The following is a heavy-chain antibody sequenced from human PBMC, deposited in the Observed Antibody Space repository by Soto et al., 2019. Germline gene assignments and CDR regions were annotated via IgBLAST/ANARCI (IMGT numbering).Heavy chain of an antibody. J-gene: IGHJ4*02. V-gene: IGHV4-4*02. Sequence: QVRLQESGPGLVKPSGTLSLTCAVSGGSISSSNWWSWVRQPPGKGLEWIGEIYHSGSTNYNPSLKRRVTISVDKSKNQYSLKLSSVTAADTAVYYCARGDSGSSLGYWGQGTLVTVSS. CDR3: ARGDSGSSLGY. D-gene: IGHD1-26*01. CDR2: IYHSGST. CDR1: GGSISSSNW.